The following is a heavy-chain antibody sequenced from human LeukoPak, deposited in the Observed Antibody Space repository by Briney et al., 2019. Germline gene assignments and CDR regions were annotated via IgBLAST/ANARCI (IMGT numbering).Heavy chain of an antibody. Sequence: GGSLRLSCAASGFTFSSYAMSWVRQAPGKGLEWVSAISGSGGSTYYADSVKGRFTISRDNSKNTLYLQMNSLRAEDTAVYYCAKDLTRPDDYSNYFYYYYYMDVWGKGTTVTASS. V-gene: IGHV3-23*01. CDR2: ISGSGGST. CDR3: AKDLTRPDDYSNYFYYYYYMDV. CDR1: GFTFSSYA. D-gene: IGHD4-11*01. J-gene: IGHJ6*03.